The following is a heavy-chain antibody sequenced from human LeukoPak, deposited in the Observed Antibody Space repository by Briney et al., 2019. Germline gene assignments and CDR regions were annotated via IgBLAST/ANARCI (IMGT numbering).Heavy chain of an antibody. Sequence: PGGSLRLSCAASGFTFSSYAMSWVRQAPGKGLEWVSAISGSGGSTYYADSVKGRFTISRDNSKNTLYLQMNSLRAEDTAVYYCAKDADGGSGWYLITGYWGQGTLVIVSS. CDR1: GFTFSSYA. D-gene: IGHD6-19*01. V-gene: IGHV3-23*01. CDR2: ISGSGGST. CDR3: AKDADGGSGWYLITGY. J-gene: IGHJ4*02.